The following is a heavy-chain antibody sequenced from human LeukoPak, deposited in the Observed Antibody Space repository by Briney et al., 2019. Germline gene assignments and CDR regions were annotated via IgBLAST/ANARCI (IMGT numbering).Heavy chain of an antibody. CDR2: IKPDGSEE. V-gene: IGHV3-7*01. CDR1: GFTFSAYW. D-gene: IGHD6-13*01. CDR3: ARLRYSSTWGSHYLDH. J-gene: IGHJ4*02. Sequence: PGGSLRLSCAASGFTFSAYWMSWVRQAPGKGLEWVANIKPDGSEEYYEDSVKGRFTISRDNAKNSLYLQMNTLRAEDTAVYYCARLRYSSTWGSHYLDHWGQGTLVTVSS.